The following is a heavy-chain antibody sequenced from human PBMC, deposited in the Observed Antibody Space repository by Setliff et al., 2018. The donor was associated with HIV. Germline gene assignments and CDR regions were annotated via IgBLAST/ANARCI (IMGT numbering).Heavy chain of an antibody. CDR1: GFIFEDYG. CDR3: ARDPAFGAFDI. J-gene: IGHJ3*02. CDR2: ISSSSRSK. Sequence: GESLKISCATSGFIFEDYGMNWVRQAPGKGLEWVSSISSSSRSKYYADSVKGRFSISRDNAKNSLYLQMSSLRTEDTAVYFCARDPAFGAFDIWGQGTMVTVSS. V-gene: IGHV3-21*04. D-gene: IGHD3-10*01.